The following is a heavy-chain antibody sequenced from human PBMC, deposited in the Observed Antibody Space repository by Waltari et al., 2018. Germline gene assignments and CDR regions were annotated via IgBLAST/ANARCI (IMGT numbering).Heavy chain of an antibody. Sequence: QVQLQESGPGLVKPSQTLSLTCTVSGGSISSGDYYWSWIRQPPGKGLEWIGYIYYSGSTYYNPSLKSRVTISVDTSKNQFSLKLSSVTAADTAVYYCARGGYDFWSGRYYYGMDVWGQGTTVTVSS. CDR2: IYYSGST. CDR3: ARGGYDFWSGRYYYGMDV. J-gene: IGHJ6*02. D-gene: IGHD3-3*01. V-gene: IGHV4-30-4*08. CDR1: GGSISSGDYY.